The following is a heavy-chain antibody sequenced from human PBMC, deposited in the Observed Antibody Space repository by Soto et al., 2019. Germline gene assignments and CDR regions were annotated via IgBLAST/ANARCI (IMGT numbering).Heavy chain of an antibody. CDR3: ASTPSSGYYSWYFDY. CDR1: GGTFSCYA. D-gene: IGHD3-22*01. Sequence: GASVKVSCKASGGTFSCYAISWVRQAPGQGLEWMGGIIPIFGTANYAQKFQGRVTITADKSTSTAYMELSSLRSEDTAVYYCASTPSSGYYSWYFDYWGQGTLVTVSS. V-gene: IGHV1-69*06. CDR2: IIPIFGTA. J-gene: IGHJ4*02.